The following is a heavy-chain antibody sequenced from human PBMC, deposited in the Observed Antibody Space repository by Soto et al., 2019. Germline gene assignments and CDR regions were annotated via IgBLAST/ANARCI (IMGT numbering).Heavy chain of an antibody. CDR1: GFTFSSYA. V-gene: IGHV3-30-3*01. CDR3: ARVAVEMATIHVFDY. D-gene: IGHD5-12*01. Sequence: QVQLVESGGGVVQPGRSLRLSCAASGFTFSSYAMHWVRQAPGKGLEWVAVISYDGSNKYYADSVKGRFTISRDNSKNMLYLQMNSLRAEDTAVYYCARVAVEMATIHVFDYWGQGTLVTVSS. J-gene: IGHJ4*02. CDR2: ISYDGSNK.